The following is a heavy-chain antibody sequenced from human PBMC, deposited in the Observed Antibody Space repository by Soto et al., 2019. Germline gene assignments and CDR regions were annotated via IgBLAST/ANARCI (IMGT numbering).Heavy chain of an antibody. D-gene: IGHD3-22*01. CDR3: ARGVVITTETYYYYYYMDV. V-gene: IGHV3-7*01. CDR2: IKQDGSEK. J-gene: IGHJ6*03. CDR1: GFTFSSHW. Sequence: GGSLRLSCAASGFTFSSHWMSWVRQAPGKGLEWVANIKQDGSEKYYVDSVKGRFTISRDNAKNSLYLQMNSLRAEDTAVYYCARGVVITTETYYYYYYMDVWGKGTTVTVSS.